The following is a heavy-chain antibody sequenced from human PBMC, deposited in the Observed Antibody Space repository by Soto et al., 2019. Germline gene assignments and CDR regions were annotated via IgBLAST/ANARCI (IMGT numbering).Heavy chain of an antibody. D-gene: IGHD2-15*01. Sequence: QVQLQESGPGLVKPSETLSLTCTVSGGSISSYYWSWIRQPPGKGLEWIGYIYYSGSTNYNPSLKSRVTISVDTSKNQFSLKLSSVTAADTAVYYCARGSAKYCSGGSCPFDYWGQGTLVTVYS. CDR3: ARGSAKYCSGGSCPFDY. V-gene: IGHV4-59*01. CDR2: IYYSGST. CDR1: GGSISSYY. J-gene: IGHJ4*02.